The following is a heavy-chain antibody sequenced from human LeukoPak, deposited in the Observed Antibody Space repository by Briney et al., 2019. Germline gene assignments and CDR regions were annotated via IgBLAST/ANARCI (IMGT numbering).Heavy chain of an antibody. V-gene: IGHV3-30*03. J-gene: IGHJ4*02. CDR3: ARDTLGEGEDANYAVYYFDY. CDR1: GFTFSSYG. D-gene: IGHD4/OR15-4a*01. Sequence: GGSLRLSCAASGFTFSSYGMHWVRQAPGKGLEWVAVVSYDGSNTYYADSVKGRFTISRDNSKNTLYLQMNSLRAEDTAVYYCARDTLGEGEDANYAVYYFDYWGQGTVVTVSS. CDR2: VSYDGSNT.